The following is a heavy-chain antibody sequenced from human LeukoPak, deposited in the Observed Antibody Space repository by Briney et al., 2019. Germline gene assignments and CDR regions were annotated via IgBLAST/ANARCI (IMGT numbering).Heavy chain of an antibody. D-gene: IGHD4-17*01. CDR1: GDSFSSHY. Sequence: SETLSLTCAVSGDSFSSHYWTWIRQSPGTGLEWIGYISHIGITNYNPSLKSRVTISIDTSKNQFSLKLRSVTAADTAVYYCARDLVTVTKGFDIWGQGTMVSVSS. J-gene: IGHJ3*02. V-gene: IGHV4-59*11. CDR2: ISHIGIT. CDR3: ARDLVTVTKGFDI.